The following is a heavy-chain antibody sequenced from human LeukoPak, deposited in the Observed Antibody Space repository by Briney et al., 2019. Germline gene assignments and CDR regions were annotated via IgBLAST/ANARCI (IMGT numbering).Heavy chain of an antibody. CDR2: ISAYNGNT. V-gene: IGHV1-18*01. D-gene: IGHD6-19*01. CDR1: GYTFTSYG. CDR3: ATLREGRYSSGSAYMDV. Sequence: ASVKVSCKASGYTFTSYGISWVRQAPGQGLECMGWISAYNGNTNYAQRFQGRVTMTRNTSISTAYMELSSLRSEDTAVYYCATLREGRYSSGSAYMDVWGKGTTVTISS. J-gene: IGHJ6*03.